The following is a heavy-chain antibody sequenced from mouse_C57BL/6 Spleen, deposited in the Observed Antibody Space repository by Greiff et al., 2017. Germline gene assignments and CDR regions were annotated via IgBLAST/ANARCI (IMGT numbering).Heavy chain of an antibody. CDR2: IKPSSGDT. CDR3: AREYYGGYAMDY. Sequence: QVQLKESGAELARPGASVKMSCKASGYTFTSYTMHWVKQRPGQGLEWIGYIKPSSGDTTYNQKFKDKATLTADKASSTAYMQLSSLTSEDSAVYYCAREYYGGYAMDYWGQGTSVTVSS. V-gene: IGHV1-4*01. D-gene: IGHD1-1*01. J-gene: IGHJ4*01. CDR1: GYTFTSYT.